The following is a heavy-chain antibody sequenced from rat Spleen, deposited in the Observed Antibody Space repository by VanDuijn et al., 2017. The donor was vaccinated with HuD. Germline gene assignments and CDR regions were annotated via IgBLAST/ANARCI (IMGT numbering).Heavy chain of an antibody. CDR2: INSAGST. J-gene: IGHJ4*01. V-gene: IGHV3-3*01. CDR1: GYSITSNY. Sequence: EVQLQESGPGLVKPSQSLSLTCSVTGYSITSNYWGWIRKFPGNKLEWMGYINSAGSTNYNPSLKSRFSITRDTSKNQFFLQVNSVTTEDTATYYCARTNNPYFYVMDAWGQGASVTVSS. D-gene: IGHD3-4*01. CDR3: ARTNNPYFYVMDA.